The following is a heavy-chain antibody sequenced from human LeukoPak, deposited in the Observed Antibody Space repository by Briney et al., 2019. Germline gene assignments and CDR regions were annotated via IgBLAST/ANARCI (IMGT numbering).Heavy chain of an antibody. CDR1: GFTVTNAW. Sequence: GGSLRLSCAASGFTVTNAWMTWVRQAPGKGLEWVGRIKSKSDGGTTDYAATVKGSFTISRDDSKNTLNLQMNSLKTEDTAVYYCTITAAGRQGCDYWGQGTLVTVSS. CDR3: TITAAGRQGCDY. J-gene: IGHJ4*02. V-gene: IGHV3-15*01. D-gene: IGHD6-13*01. CDR2: IKSKSDGGTT.